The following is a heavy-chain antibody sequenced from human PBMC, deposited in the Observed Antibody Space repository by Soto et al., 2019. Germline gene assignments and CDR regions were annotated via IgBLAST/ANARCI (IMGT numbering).Heavy chain of an antibody. V-gene: IGHV2-5*02. D-gene: IGHD3-10*01. CDR1: GFSLSTSGVG. Sequence: QITLKESGPTLVKPTQTLTLTCTFSGFSLSTSGVGVGWIRQPPGKALEWLALIYWDDDKRYSPSLKSRLTITKDTSKNQVVLTMTSMDPVDTATYYGAHTRRITMVRGVPSFDYWGEGTLVTVAS. CDR2: IYWDDDK. CDR3: AHTRRITMVRGVPSFDY. J-gene: IGHJ4*02.